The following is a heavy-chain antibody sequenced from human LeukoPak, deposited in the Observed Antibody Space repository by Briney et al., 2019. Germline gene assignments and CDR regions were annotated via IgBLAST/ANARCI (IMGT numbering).Heavy chain of an antibody. Sequence: SGPTLGKPTQTFTLTSKFFEFSRRKNGVGMGWIGQPQAKALGWLALSEWDDDKRYSTSLKSRHTITKDTSKNHVVLTITNMDPVDTATYYCAHAPLYGAGTNDAFDIWGQGTMVTVSS. CDR2: SEWDDDK. V-gene: IGHV2-5*02. J-gene: IGHJ3*02. CDR3: AHAPLYGAGTNDAFDI. CDR1: EFSRRKNGVG. D-gene: IGHD3-10*01.